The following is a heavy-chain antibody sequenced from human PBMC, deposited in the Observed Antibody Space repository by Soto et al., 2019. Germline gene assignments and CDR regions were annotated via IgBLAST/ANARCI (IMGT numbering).Heavy chain of an antibody. J-gene: IGHJ5*02. D-gene: IGHD6-19*01. V-gene: IGHV4-59*08. CDR3: ARHYSSGSRNWFDP. CDR1: GGSISNYY. Sequence: LSLTCTVSGGSISNYYWSWIRQPPGKGLEWIGYIYYSGSTKYNPSLKSRVTISVDTSKNQFSLKLSSVTAADTAVFYCARHYSSGSRNWFDPWGQGTLVTVSS. CDR2: IYYSGST.